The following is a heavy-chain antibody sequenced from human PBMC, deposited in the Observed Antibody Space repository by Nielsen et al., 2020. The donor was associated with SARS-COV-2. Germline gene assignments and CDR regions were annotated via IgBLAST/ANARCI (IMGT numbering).Heavy chain of an antibody. Sequence: WIRQPPGKGLEWIGSIYYSGSTYYNPSLKGRVTISVDTSKNQFSLKLSSVTAADTAVYYCATAYVLRFLEWLLSPYGMDVWGQGTTVTVSS. CDR3: ATAYVLRFLEWLLSPYGMDV. CDR2: IYYSGST. J-gene: IGHJ6*02. D-gene: IGHD3-3*01. V-gene: IGHV4-39*01.